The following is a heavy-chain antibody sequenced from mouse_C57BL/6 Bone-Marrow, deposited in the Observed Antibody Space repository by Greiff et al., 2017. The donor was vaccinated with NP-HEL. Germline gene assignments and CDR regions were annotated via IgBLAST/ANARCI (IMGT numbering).Heavy chain of an antibody. CDR1: GFTFSSYA. CDR3: ARDSNYRLYYFDY. CDR2: ISDGGSYT. J-gene: IGHJ2*01. V-gene: IGHV5-4*01. D-gene: IGHD2-5*01. Sequence: EVKLVESGGGLVKPGGSLKLSCAASGFTFSSYAMSWVRQTPEKRLEWVATISDGGSYTYYPDNVKGRFTISRDNAKNNLYLQMSHLKSEDTAMYYCARDSNYRLYYFDYWGQGTTLTVSS.